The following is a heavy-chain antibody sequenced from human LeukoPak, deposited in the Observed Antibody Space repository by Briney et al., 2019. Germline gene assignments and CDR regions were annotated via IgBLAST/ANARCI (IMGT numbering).Heavy chain of an antibody. CDR2: IYYSGST. J-gene: IGHJ4*02. CDR3: ARDSGEQYFDY. D-gene: IGHD7-27*01. Sequence: SETLSLTCTVAGGSISSYYWSWIRQPPGKGLEWIGYIYYSGSTNYNPSLKSRVTMSVDTSKNQFSLKLSSVTAADTAVYYCARDSGEQYFDYWGQGTLVTVSS. CDR1: GGSISSYY. V-gene: IGHV4-59*12.